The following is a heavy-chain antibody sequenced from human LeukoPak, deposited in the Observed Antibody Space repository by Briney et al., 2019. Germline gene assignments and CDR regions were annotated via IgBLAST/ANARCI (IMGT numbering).Heavy chain of an antibody. CDR2: INSDGSST. CDR3: ARGRAGAFDI. V-gene: IGHV3-74*01. CDR1: GFTFSSYS. J-gene: IGHJ3*02. Sequence: GGSLRLSCAASGFTFSSYSMNWVRQAPGKGLVWVSRINSDGSSTIYADSVKGRFTISRDNAKNTVYLQMNSLRADEDTAVYYCARGRAGAFDIWGQGTMVTVSS.